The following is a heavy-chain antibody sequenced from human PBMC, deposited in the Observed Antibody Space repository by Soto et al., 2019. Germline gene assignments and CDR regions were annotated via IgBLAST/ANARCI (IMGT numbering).Heavy chain of an antibody. V-gene: IGHV4-31*03. J-gene: IGHJ4*02. CDR3: ARKDSSGYLFDY. CDR2: IYYSGST. Sequence: ASETLSLTCTVSGGSISSGGYYWSWIRQHPGKGLEWIGYIYYSGSTYYNPSLKSRVTISVDTSKNQFSLKLSSVTAADTAVYYCARKDSSGYLFDYWGQGTLVTVSS. CDR1: GGSISSGGYY. D-gene: IGHD3-22*01.